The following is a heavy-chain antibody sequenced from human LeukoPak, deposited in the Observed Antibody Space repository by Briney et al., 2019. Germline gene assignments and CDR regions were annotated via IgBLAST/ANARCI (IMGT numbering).Heavy chain of an antibody. J-gene: IGHJ4*02. Sequence: GGSLRLSCAASGFTFSSYWMSWVRQAPGKGLEWVANIGKDGSEKYYADSVKGRFTISRDNSKNTLYLQLNSLRAEDTAVYYCARIFSSAWGELGYWGQGTLVTVSS. CDR3: ARIFSSAWGELGY. V-gene: IGHV3-7*01. CDR1: GFTFSSYW. D-gene: IGHD6-19*01. CDR2: IGKDGSEK.